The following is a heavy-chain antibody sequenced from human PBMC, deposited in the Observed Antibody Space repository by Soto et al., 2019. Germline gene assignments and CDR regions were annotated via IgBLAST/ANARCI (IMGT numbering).Heavy chain of an antibody. CDR1: GFTFSSYG. V-gene: IGHV3-33*01. CDR3: ARSVGRGYFDY. Sequence: QVQLVESGGGVVQPGRSLRLSCAASGFTFSSYGMHWVRQAPGKGLEWVAVIWYDGSNKYYADSVKGRFTISRDNSKNTLYLQMNSLRAEDTAVYYCARSVGRGYFDYWGQGTLVTVSS. D-gene: IGHD1-26*01. J-gene: IGHJ4*02. CDR2: IWYDGSNK.